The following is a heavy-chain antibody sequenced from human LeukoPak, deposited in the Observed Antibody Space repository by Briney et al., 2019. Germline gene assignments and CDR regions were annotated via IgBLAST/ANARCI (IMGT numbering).Heavy chain of an antibody. CDR2: INSDGSWT. J-gene: IGHJ4*02. Sequence: GGSLRLSCAASGNYWMHWVRQAPGKGLVWVSHINSDGSWTSYADSVKGRFTISKDNAKNTVYLQMNSLRAEDSAVYYCAKDHYWSIDYWGQGTLVTVSS. D-gene: IGHD3-3*01. CDR3: AKDHYWSIDY. V-gene: IGHV3-74*01. CDR1: GNYW.